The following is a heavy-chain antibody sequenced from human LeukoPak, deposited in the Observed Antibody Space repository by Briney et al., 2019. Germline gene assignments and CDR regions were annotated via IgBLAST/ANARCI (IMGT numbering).Heavy chain of an antibody. Sequence: GGSLRLSCAASGFTFSSYGMHWVRQAPGKGLEWVAVISYDGSNKYYADSVKGRFTISRDNSKNTLYLQMNSLRAEDTAVYYCAKERSMVRGVDHYYYYGMDVWGQGTTVTVSS. D-gene: IGHD3-10*01. CDR1: GFTFSSYG. CDR2: ISYDGSNK. V-gene: IGHV3-30*18. J-gene: IGHJ6*02. CDR3: AKERSMVRGVDHYYYYGMDV.